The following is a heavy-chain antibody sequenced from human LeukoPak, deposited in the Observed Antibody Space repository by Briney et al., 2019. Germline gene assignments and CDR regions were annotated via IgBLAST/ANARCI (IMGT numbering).Heavy chain of an antibody. V-gene: IGHV5-51*01. CDR1: GYSFTSYW. J-gene: IGHJ3*02. CDR3: ARRQHDSRWLPSPGSLDAFDI. CDR2: IYPGDSDT. Sequence: GESLQISCKGSGYSFTSYWIGWVRQMPGKGLEWMGIIYPGDSDTRYSPSFQGQVTISADKSISTAYLQWSSLKASDTAMYYCARRQHDSRWLPSPGSLDAFDIWGQGTKVTVSS. D-gene: IGHD5-24*01.